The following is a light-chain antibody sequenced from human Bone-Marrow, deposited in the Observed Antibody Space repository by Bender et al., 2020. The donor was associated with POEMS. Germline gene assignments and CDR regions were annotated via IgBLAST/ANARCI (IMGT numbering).Light chain of an antibody. CDR3: SSYTSRTTLE. V-gene: IGLV2-14*01. Sequence: QSALSQPASVSGSPGQSITISCTGTSSDLGAYNYVSWYQQHPGKAPKVIIFEVSNRPSGISNRFSGSKSGNTASLTISGLQAEDEADYYCSSYTSRTTLEFGGGTKLTVL. J-gene: IGLJ2*01. CDR2: EVS. CDR1: SSDLGAYNY.